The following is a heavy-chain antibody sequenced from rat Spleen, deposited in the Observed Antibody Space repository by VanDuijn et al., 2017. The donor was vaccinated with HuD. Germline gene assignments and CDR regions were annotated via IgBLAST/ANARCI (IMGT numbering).Heavy chain of an antibody. V-gene: IGHV2-45*01. CDR2: MGSGGST. J-gene: IGHJ4*01. Sequence: QVQLMESGPGLVQPSETLSLTCTVSGFSLTSYNVHWVRQPPGKGLEWMGVMGSGGSTDYNSALKSRLSISRDTSKNQVFLKMNSLQSEDTTTYYCARELPGYNHYYVMDAWGQGASVTVSS. CDR1: GFSLTSYN. CDR3: ARELPGYNHYYVMDA. D-gene: IGHD1-4*01.